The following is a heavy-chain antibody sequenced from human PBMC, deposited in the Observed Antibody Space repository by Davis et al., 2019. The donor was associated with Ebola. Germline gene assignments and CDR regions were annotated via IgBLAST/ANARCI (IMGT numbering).Heavy chain of an antibody. J-gene: IGHJ1*01. CDR2: INHSGST. V-gene: IGHV4-34*01. CDR3: ARGHFYGSGSSPFQH. D-gene: IGHD3-10*01. Sequence: MPSETLSLTCAVYGGSFSGYYWSWIRQPPGKGLEWIGEINHSGSTNYNPSLKSRVTISVDTSKNQFSLKLSSVTAADTAVYYCARGHFYGSGSSPFQHWGQGTLVTVSS. CDR1: GGSFSGYY.